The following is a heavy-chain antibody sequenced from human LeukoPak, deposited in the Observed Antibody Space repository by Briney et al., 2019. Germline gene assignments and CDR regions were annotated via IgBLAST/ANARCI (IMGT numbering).Heavy chain of an antibody. CDR3: ARGSGSYYPFGH. CDR1: SGSISSYF. D-gene: IGHD3-10*01. J-gene: IGHJ4*02. Sequence: SETLSLTCTVSSGSISSYFWSWIRQPPGKGLEWVGYIFYSGITNYNPSLKSRVTISVDTSKNQFSLKLSSVTAADTAVYYCARGSGSYYPFGHWGQGTLVTVSS. CDR2: IFYSGIT. V-gene: IGHV4-59*01.